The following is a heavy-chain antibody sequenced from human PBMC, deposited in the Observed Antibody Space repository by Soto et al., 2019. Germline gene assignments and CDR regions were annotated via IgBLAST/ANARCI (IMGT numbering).Heavy chain of an antibody. CDR3: ARDADYGGSRGGMDV. CDR1: GGSVNNANYF. V-gene: IGHV4-31*03. CDR2: IYYSGST. Sequence: QVRLEESGPGLVKPSETLSLICSVSGGSVNNANYFWNWIRHHPENGVEWIGYIYYSGSTRYNPPFTSRATLSIETSKNQFALRLNSVTVADTAVYFCARDADYGGSRGGMDVWGRGTTVTVSS. D-gene: IGHD4-17*01. J-gene: IGHJ6*02.